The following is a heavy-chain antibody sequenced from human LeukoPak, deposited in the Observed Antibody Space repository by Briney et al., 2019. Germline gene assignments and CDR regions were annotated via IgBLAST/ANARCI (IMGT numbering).Heavy chain of an antibody. D-gene: IGHD2-21*02. CDR1: GFSFSSYA. Sequence: PGGSLRLSCAASGFSFSSYAMRWVRQAPGKGLEWVSAISGRGGSTYYADSVKGRFTISRDNSKNTLYLQMNSLRAEDTAVYYCAKGSDCGGDCYSLWSPLGDYDSSGPFDYWGQGTLVTVSS. V-gene: IGHV3-23*01. CDR3: AKGSDCGGDCYSLWSPLGDYDSSGPFDY. CDR2: ISGRGGST. J-gene: IGHJ4*02.